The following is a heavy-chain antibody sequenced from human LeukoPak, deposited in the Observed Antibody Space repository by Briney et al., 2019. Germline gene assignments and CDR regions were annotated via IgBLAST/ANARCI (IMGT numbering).Heavy chain of an antibody. CDR2: ISSSGGTI. J-gene: IGHJ4*02. CDR3: ARDRGSYSSYFDR. V-gene: IGHV3-11*01. Sequence: GGSLRLSCAASGFTFSDYYMGWIRQAPGKGLEWVSYISSSGGTIYYADSVKGRFTTSRDNAKNSLYLQMHSLRAEDTAVYYCARDRGSYSSYFDRWGQGALVTVSS. D-gene: IGHD3-16*01. CDR1: GFTFSDYY.